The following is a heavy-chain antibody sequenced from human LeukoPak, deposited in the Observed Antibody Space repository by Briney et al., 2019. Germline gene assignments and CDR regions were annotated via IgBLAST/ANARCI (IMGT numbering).Heavy chain of an antibody. Sequence: GGSLRLSCAASGFTFSNYWMHWVRHAPGKGLVWVSRINSDGSSTSYADSVKGRFTISRDNAKNTLYLQMNSLRAEDTAVYYCARVPSGSYFGYYYYYMDVWGKGTTVTVSS. J-gene: IGHJ6*03. V-gene: IGHV3-74*01. CDR1: GFTFSNYW. CDR2: INSDGSST. CDR3: ARVPSGSYFGYYYYYMDV. D-gene: IGHD1-26*01.